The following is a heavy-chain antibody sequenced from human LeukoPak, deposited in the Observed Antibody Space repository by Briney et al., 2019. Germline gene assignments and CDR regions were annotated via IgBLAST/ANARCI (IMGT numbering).Heavy chain of an antibody. V-gene: IGHV3-74*01. D-gene: IGHD3-22*01. CDR3: ARGGYYYDSSFDY. Sequence: GGSLRLSCAASGFTFSSYWMHWVRQAPGKGLVWVSRINSDGSSTSYADSVRGRFTISRDNAKNTLCLQMNSLRAEDTAVYYCARGGYYYDSSFDYWGQGTLVTVSS. CDR1: GFTFSSYW. CDR2: INSDGSST. J-gene: IGHJ4*02.